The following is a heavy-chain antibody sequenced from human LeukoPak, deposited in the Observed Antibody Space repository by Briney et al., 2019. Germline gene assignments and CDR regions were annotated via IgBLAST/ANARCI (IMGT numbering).Heavy chain of an antibody. D-gene: IGHD6-13*01. CDR1: GYTFTSYD. V-gene: IGHV1-8*03. CDR2: MNPNSGNT. J-gene: IGHJ4*02. CDR3: ARRRAAAGTQHFDY. Sequence: ASVKVSCKASGYTFTSYDINWVRQAPGQGLEWMGWMNPNSGNTGYAQKFQGRVTITRNTSISTAYMELSSLRSEDTAVYYCARRRAAAGTQHFDYWGQGTLVTVSS.